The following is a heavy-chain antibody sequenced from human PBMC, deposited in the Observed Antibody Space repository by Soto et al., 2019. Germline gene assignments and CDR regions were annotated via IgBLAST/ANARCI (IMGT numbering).Heavy chain of an antibody. Sequence: QVQLQESGPGLVKPSQTLSLTCTVSGGSISSGGYDWSWFRQHPGKGLEWIGYIYYSGSTYYNPSLKSRVTISVDTSKNQFALKLSSVTAADTAVYYCARDNSRDGYNCIDYWGQGTLVTVSS. J-gene: IGHJ4*02. CDR1: GGSISSGGYD. CDR3: ARDNSRDGYNCIDY. CDR2: IYYSGST. D-gene: IGHD5-12*01. V-gene: IGHV4-31*03.